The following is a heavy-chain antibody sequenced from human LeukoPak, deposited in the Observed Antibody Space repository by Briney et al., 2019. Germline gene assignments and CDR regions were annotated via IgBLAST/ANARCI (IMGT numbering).Heavy chain of an antibody. J-gene: IGHJ6*02. CDR1: GFTFSNYA. Sequence: GGSLRLSCAASGFTFSNYAMSWVRQAPGKGLEWVSTISGSGGTTFYADPVKGRFTISRDNPKNTLYLQMNSLRAEDTAVYYCARASGQWLVSYGMDVWGQGTTVTVSS. CDR3: ARASGQWLVSYGMDV. D-gene: IGHD6-19*01. CDR2: ISGSGGTT. V-gene: IGHV3-23*01.